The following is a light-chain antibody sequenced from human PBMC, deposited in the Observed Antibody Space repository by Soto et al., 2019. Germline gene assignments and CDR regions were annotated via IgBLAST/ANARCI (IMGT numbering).Light chain of an antibody. J-gene: IGKJ4*01. V-gene: IGKV1-39*01. CDR2: AAS. CDR1: QSIATY. Sequence: DIQMTQSQSSLSAFIGERVNINCRQSQSIATYVNWYQQEPGKPPKLLIYAASSLQGGVPSRFSGSGSGTDFTLTISNLQSEDFAIYSCKQSSSTPLTFGGGTKVDIK. CDR3: KQSSSTPLT.